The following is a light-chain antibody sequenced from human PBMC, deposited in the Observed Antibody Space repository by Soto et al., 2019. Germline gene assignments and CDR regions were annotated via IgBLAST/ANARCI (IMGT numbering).Light chain of an antibody. V-gene: IGKV3-15*01. CDR3: QQYNTWPPDRT. Sequence: EIVMTQSPATLSVSPGERATLSCRASQSVGSNLAWYQQKPGQAPRLLIYGASTRATGIPARFSGSGSGTEFTLTIRCLQSEDFAIYFCQQYNTWPPDRTFGQGTKVEIK. CDR2: GAS. J-gene: IGKJ1*01. CDR1: QSVGSN.